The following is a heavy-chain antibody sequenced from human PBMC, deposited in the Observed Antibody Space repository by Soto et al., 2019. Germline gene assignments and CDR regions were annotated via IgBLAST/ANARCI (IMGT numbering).Heavy chain of an antibody. CDR2: IYYSGST. CDR3: ARAGSTMTAHWDQLPIDY. J-gene: IGHJ4*01. D-gene: IGHD4-17*01. CDR1: GDSMTYSY. V-gene: IGHV4-59*01. Sequence: LSLTCTVSGDSMTYSYRSWIRLLPGKGLEWVGYIYYSGSTNYNPSLRRRLTMSVDTSKNQFSLRLTSVTAADTAVYYCARAGSTMTAHWDQLPIDYWGHGTRVTVSS.